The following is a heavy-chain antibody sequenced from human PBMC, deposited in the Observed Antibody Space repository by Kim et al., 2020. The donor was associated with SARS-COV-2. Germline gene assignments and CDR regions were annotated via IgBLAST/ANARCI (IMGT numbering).Heavy chain of an antibody. V-gene: IGHV4-39*01. CDR3: ARQESDETAAAGYYYYYYGMDV. D-gene: IGHD6-13*01. CDR1: GGSISSSSYY. CDR2: IYYSGST. Sequence: SETLSLTCTVSGGSISSSSYYWGWIRQPPGKGLEWIGSIYYSGSTYYNPSLKSRVTISVDTSKNQFSLKLSSVTAADTAVYYCARQESDETAAAGYYYYYYGMDVWGQGTTVTVSS. J-gene: IGHJ6*02.